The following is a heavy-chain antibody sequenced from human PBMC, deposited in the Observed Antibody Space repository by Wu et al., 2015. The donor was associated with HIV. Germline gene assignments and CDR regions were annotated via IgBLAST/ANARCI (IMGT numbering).Heavy chain of an antibody. CDR3: ASHTLRDSSGYGAFDI. Sequence: QVQLVQSGAEVKKPGASVKVSCKASGYTFTGYYMHWVRQAPGQGLEWMGWINPNSGGTNYAQKFQGRVTMTRDTSISTAYMELSRLRSDDTAVYYCASHTLRDSSGYGAFDIWGQGTMVTVSS. D-gene: IGHD3-22*01. CDR1: GYTFTGYY. J-gene: IGHJ3*02. V-gene: IGHV1-2*02. CDR2: INPNSGGT.